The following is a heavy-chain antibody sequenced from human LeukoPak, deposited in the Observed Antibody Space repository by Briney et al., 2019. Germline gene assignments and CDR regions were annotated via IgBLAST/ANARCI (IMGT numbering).Heavy chain of an antibody. Sequence: GGSLRLSCAASGFTFSSYSMNWVRQAPGKGLEWVSSISSSSSYIYYADSVEGRFTISRDNAKNSLYLQMNSLRAEDTAVYYCARKRSMGFDYWGQGTLVTVSS. V-gene: IGHV3-21*01. CDR2: ISSSSSYI. D-gene: IGHD1-26*01. CDR3: ARKRSMGFDY. J-gene: IGHJ4*02. CDR1: GFTFSSYS.